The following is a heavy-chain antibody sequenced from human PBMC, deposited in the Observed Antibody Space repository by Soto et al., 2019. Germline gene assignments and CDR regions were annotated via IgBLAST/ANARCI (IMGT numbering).Heavy chain of an antibody. V-gene: IGHV4-59*06. CDR2: IYYSGST. D-gene: IGHD3-10*01. J-gene: IGHJ6*02. CDR1: GGSISSYY. CDR3: ARYSRILWFGAHYYYGMDV. Sequence: SETLSLTCTVSGGSISSYYWSCIRQHSGKGLEWIGYIYYSGSTYYNPSLKSRVTISVDTSKNQCSLKLSSVTAADTAVYYCARYSRILWFGAHYYYGMDVWGQGTTDTLSS.